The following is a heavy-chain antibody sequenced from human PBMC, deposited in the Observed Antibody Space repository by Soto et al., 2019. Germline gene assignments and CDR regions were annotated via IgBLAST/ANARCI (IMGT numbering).Heavy chain of an antibody. J-gene: IGHJ6*02. CDR1: GGTFSSYA. D-gene: IGHD5-18*01. CDR3: ARESQDSGYSYGSDYYYYGMDV. V-gene: IGHV1-69*13. Sequence: SVKVSCKASGGTFSSYAISWVRQAPGQGLEWMGGIIPIFGTANYAQKFQGRVTITADESTSTAYMELSSLRSEDTAVYYCARESQDSGYSYGSDYYYYGMDVWGQGTTVTVSS. CDR2: IIPIFGTA.